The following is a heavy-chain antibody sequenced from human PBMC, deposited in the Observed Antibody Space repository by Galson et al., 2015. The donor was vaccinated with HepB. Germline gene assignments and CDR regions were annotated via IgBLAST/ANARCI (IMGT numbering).Heavy chain of an antibody. CDR1: GFTFSSYG. CDR2: ISYDGNNK. CDR3: AKEGSYYFYMDV. V-gene: IGHV3-30*18. J-gene: IGHJ6*03. Sequence: SLRLSCAASGFTFSSYGMHWVRQAPGKGLEWVAAISYDGNNKYYADSVKGRFTISRDNSKNTLYLQMNSLRPEDTAVYYCAKEGSYYFYMDVWGKGTTVTVSS.